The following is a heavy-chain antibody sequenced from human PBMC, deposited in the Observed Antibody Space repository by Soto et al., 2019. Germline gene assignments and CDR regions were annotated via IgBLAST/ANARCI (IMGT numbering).Heavy chain of an antibody. CDR3: ARFSGVAGYYYCGMDV. CDR1: GGTFSSYA. V-gene: IGHV1-69*12. J-gene: IGHJ6*02. CDR2: IIPIFGTA. Sequence: QVQLVQSGAEVKKPGSSVKVSCKASGGTFSSYAISWVRQAPGQGLEWMGGIIPIFGTANYAQKFQGRVTMTAYESTSKAYMELSSLRYQDTDVYYCARFSGVAGYYYCGMDVWGQVDTVTVAS. D-gene: IGHD3-3*01.